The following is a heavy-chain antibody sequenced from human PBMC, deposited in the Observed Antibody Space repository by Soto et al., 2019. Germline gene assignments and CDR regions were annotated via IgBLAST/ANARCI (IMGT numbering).Heavy chain of an antibody. D-gene: IGHD6-6*01. V-gene: IGHV1-46*01. CDR1: GYTFSDYY. CDR2: INPGRGAT. Sequence: QVQLVQSGAEVKKPGASVKVSCKASGYTFSDYYIHWVRQAPGEGFEWMGVINPGRGATTYAQKFQGRVSMTRDTSTSTVYMELSSLRSEDTAVYYCVRDRDGGQLDPFDYWGQGTLVTVSS. J-gene: IGHJ4*02. CDR3: VRDRDGGQLDPFDY.